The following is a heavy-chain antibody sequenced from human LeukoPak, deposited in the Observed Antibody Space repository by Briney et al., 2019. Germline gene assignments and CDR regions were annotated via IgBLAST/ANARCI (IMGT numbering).Heavy chain of an antibody. CDR1: GYTFTSYG. J-gene: IGHJ4*02. V-gene: IGHV1-18*04. D-gene: IGHD4-17*01. Sequence: ASVKVSCKASGYTFTSYGISWVRQAPGQGVEWMGWISAYNGNTNYAQKLQGRVTMTTDTSTSTAYMELRSLRSDDTAVYYCARDRDYGAPFTFDYWGQGTLVTVSS. CDR2: ISAYNGNT. CDR3: ARDRDYGAPFTFDY.